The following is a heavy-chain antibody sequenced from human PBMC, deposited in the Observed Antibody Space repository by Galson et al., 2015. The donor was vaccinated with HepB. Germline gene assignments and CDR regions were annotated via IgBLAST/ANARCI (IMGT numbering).Heavy chain of an antibody. V-gene: IGHV3-23*01. D-gene: IGHD3-10*01. J-gene: IGHJ2*01. Sequence: SLRLSCAASGFIFKNYAMSWVRQAPGKGLEWVSAISGSGGSTYYADSVKGRFTISGDNSKNTLYLQMNSLRAEDTAVYYCAKPSMVRGVMGYFDLWGRGTLVTVSS. CDR3: AKPSMVRGVMGYFDL. CDR1: GFIFKNYA. CDR2: ISGSGGST.